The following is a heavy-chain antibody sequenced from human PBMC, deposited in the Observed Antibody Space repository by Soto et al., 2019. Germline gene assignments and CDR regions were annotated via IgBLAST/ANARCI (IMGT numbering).Heavy chain of an antibody. CDR2: IRQDGSEK. J-gene: IGHJ5*02. CDR3: AKGMAVAANWFDP. Sequence: PGGSLRLSCAASGFTFSSYWMNWVRQVPGKRPEWVANIRQDGSEKYYVDSVKGRFTISRDNAKNSLYLQMSSLRAEDTAVYYCAKGMAVAANWFDPWGRGTLVTVSS. CDR1: GFTFSSYW. D-gene: IGHD6-19*01. V-gene: IGHV3-7*04.